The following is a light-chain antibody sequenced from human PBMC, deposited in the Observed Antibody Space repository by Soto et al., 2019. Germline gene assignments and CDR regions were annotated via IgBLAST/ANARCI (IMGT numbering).Light chain of an antibody. CDR3: QQFAASPRT. V-gene: IGKV3-20*01. CDR2: GAS. J-gene: IGKJ1*01. Sequence: EFVLMGSPGTLSLSPGERATLSCRASQSVSSSNLAWYQQIPGQAPRLLIGASTRATGIPDRFSDSGSGTDFTLTISRLEPEDFAVYYCQQFAASPRTFGQGTKVDI. CDR1: QSVSSSN.